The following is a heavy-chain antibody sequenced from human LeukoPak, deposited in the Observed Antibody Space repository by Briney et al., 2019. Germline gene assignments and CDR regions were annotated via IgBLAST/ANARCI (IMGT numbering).Heavy chain of an antibody. V-gene: IGHV3-48*03. CDR1: GFTFSSDE. D-gene: IGHD4-23*01. CDR3: ARTVARIGY. Sequence: PGGSLRLSCAASGFTFSSDEMNWVRQAPGKELEWVSHISSSGSTIYYTDSVKGRFTISRDNSKNLLYLQMNSLRAEDTAIYYCARTVARIGYWGQGTLVTVSS. J-gene: IGHJ4*02. CDR2: ISSSGSTI.